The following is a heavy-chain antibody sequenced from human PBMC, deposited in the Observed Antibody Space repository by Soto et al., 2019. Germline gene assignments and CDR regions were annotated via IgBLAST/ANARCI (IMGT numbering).Heavy chain of an antibody. J-gene: IGHJ4*02. CDR3: TRETVAGITGLDY. CDR2: ISVSDAFI. D-gene: IGHD1-20*01. Sequence: QPGGSLRLSCAASGFNVGAFAVTWVRQAPGKGLEWVSGISVSDAFIYYADSVRGRFSISRDASENILYLQMNSLRVDDTALYYCTRETVAGITGLDYWGPGTLVTVSS. CDR1: GFNVGAFA. V-gene: IGHV3-23*01.